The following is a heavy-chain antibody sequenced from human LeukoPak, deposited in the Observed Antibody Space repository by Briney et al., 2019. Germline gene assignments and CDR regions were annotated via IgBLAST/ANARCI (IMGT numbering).Heavy chain of an antibody. CDR1: GFTFSMYW. J-gene: IGHJ3*02. CDR3: ARALPSPLYSGSYADAFDI. Sequence: GGSLRLSCAASGFTFSMYWMHWVRQAPGKGLVWVSRTNTDATSTTYADSVQGRFTISRDNAKNTLYLQMNSLRAEDTAVYYCARALPSPLYSGSYADAFDIWGQGTMVTVSS. V-gene: IGHV3-74*01. CDR2: TNTDATST. D-gene: IGHD1-26*01.